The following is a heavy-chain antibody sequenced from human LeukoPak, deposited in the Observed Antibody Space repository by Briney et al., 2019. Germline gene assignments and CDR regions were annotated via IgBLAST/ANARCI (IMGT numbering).Heavy chain of an antibody. CDR2: IWYDGSNK. D-gene: IGHD3-22*01. J-gene: IGHJ3*02. V-gene: IGHV3-33*01. CDR1: GFTFSSYG. CDR3: ARGNPYYYDSSGYSAFDI. Sequence: GGSLRLSCAASGFTFSSYGMHWVRQAPGKGLEWVAVIWYDGSNKYYADSVKGRFTISRDNSKNTLYLQMNSLRAEDTAVYYCARGNPYYYDSSGYSAFDIWGQGTMATVSS.